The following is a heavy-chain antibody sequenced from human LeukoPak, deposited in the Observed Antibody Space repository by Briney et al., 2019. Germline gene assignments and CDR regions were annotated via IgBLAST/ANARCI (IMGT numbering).Heavy chain of an antibody. CDR1: GFTFNSYG. J-gene: IGHJ6*03. Sequence: GGSLRLSCAASGFTFNSYGMHWVRQAPGKGLEWVSFIRYDGSNKYYADSVKGRFTISRDNSKNTLYLQMNSLRAEDTAVYYCARGGPAAVYYYMDVWGKGTTVIVSS. CDR2: IRYDGSNK. D-gene: IGHD2-2*01. V-gene: IGHV3-30*02. CDR3: ARGGPAAVYYYMDV.